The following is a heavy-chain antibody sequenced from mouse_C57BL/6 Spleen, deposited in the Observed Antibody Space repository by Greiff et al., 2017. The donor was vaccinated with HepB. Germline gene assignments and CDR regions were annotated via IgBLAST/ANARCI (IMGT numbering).Heavy chain of an antibody. CDR3: ARYFRHAAYYVDY. D-gene: IGHD5-1-1*01. V-gene: IGHV1-50*01. CDR1: GYTFTSYW. Sequence: QVQLKQSGAELVKPGASVKLSCKASGYTFTSYWMQWVKQRPGQGLEWIGEIDPSDSYTNYNQKFKGKATLTVDTSYSTAYMQLSSLTSEDSAVYYCARYFRHAAYYVDYWGQGTTLTVSS. J-gene: IGHJ2*01. CDR2: IDPSDSYT.